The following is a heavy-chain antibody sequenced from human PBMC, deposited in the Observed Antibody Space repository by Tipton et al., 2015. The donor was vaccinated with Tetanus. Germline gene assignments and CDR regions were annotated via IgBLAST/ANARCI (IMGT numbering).Heavy chain of an antibody. J-gene: IGHJ4*02. D-gene: IGHD3/OR15-3a*01. CDR1: GYNFTLYW. Sequence: QLVQSGAEVKKPGESLKISCKVSGYNFTLYWIGWVRQMPGKGLEWMGTIYPRDSNTRYSPSFQGQVTISADRSVSTAYLQWTSLKATDTAIYYCARRPGFCTGSSCDYYFDYWGQGTLVTVSS. CDR3: ARRPGFCTGSSCDYYFDY. CDR2: IYPRDSNT. V-gene: IGHV5-51*01.